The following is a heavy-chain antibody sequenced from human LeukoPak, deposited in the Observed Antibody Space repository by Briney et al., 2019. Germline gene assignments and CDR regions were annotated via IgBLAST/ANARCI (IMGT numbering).Heavy chain of an antibody. CDR1: GFNFIDYS. CDR3: ARDHRYAFDN. Sequence: GGSLRLSCAASGFNFIDYSMNWVRQAPGRGLEWISYIGISSGNTKYADSVKGRFTISRDKARNSLYLQMNSLRVEDTAVYYCARDHRYAFDNWGHGTLVTVSS. V-gene: IGHV3-48*01. J-gene: IGHJ4*01. D-gene: IGHD5-12*01. CDR2: IGISSGNT.